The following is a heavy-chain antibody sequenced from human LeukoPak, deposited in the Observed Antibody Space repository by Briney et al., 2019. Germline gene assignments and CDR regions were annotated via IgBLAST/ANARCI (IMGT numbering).Heavy chain of an antibody. Sequence: PGGSLRLSCAASGFTFRSYTMHWVRQAPGKGLEWVAVISYDGSNKYYADSVKGRFTISRDNSKNTLYLQMNSLRAEDTAVYYCANQDIVVVVAATRPAFDIWGQGTMVTVSS. D-gene: IGHD2-15*01. CDR1: GFTFRSYT. V-gene: IGHV3-30-3*01. CDR2: ISYDGSNK. CDR3: ANQDIVVVVAATRPAFDI. J-gene: IGHJ3*02.